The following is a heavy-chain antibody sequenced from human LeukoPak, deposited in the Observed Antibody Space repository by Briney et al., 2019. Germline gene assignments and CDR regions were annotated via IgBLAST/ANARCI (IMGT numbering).Heavy chain of an antibody. Sequence: PSETLSLTCTVSGGSISSSSYYWGWIRQPPGKGLEWIESIYYSGSTYYNPSLKSRVTISVDTSKNQFSLKLSSVTAADTAVYYCARALGSGSYYPTDNFDYWGQGTLVTVSS. CDR3: ARALGSGSYYPTDNFDY. J-gene: IGHJ4*02. CDR1: GGSISSSSYY. V-gene: IGHV4-39*07. CDR2: IYYSGST. D-gene: IGHD3-10*01.